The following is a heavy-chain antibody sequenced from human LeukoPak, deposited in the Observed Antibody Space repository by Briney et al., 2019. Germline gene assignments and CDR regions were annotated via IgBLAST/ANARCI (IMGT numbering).Heavy chain of an antibody. Sequence: GALRLSCAASGFTFSSYSMHWVRQAPGKGLEWVSYISSSSSTIYYADSVKGRFTISRDNAKNSLYLQMNSLRDEDTAVYYCASLPGGYFDYWGQGTLVTVSS. J-gene: IGHJ4*02. V-gene: IGHV3-48*02. CDR1: GFTFSSYS. CDR2: ISSSSSTI. D-gene: IGHD3-16*01. CDR3: ASLPGGYFDY.